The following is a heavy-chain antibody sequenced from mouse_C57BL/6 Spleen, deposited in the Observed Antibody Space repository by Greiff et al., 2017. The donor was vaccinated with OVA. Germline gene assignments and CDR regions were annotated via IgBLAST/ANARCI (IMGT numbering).Heavy chain of an antibody. J-gene: IGHJ3*01. D-gene: IGHD1-1*01. V-gene: IGHV1-15*01. CDR1: GYTFTDYE. CDR2: IDPETGGP. CDR3: TRSIYYYGSSFFAY. Sequence: QVQLQQSGAELVRPGASVTLSCKASGYTFTDYEMHWVKQTPVHGLDWIGAIDPETGGPAYNQKFKGKAILTADKSSSTAYRELRSLTSEDSAVYYCTRSIYYYGSSFFAYWGQGTLVTVSA.